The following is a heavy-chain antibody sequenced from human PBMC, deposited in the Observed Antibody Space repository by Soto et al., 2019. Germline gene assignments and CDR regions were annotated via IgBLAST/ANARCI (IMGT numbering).Heavy chain of an antibody. CDR1: GXTFSDYY. D-gene: IGHD3-3*01. J-gene: IGHJ4*02. CDR3: ASIIGDFWSGYYDY. CDR2: ISSSSSYT. V-gene: IGHV3-11*06. Sequence: GSLRLSCAASGXTFSDYYMSWIRQAPGKGLEWVSYISSSSSYTNYADSVKGPFTISRDNAKNSLYLQMNSMRAEDTAVYYCASIIGDFWSGYYDYWGQGTLVTVSS.